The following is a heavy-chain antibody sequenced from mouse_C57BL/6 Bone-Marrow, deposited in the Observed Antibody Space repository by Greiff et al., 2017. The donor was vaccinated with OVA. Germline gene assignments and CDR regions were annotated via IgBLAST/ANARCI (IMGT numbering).Heavy chain of an antibody. CDR3: ARGDYDEGAGY. CDR1: GYTFTGYW. J-gene: IGHJ2*01. CDR2: ILPGSGNI. V-gene: IGHV1-9*01. D-gene: IGHD2-4*01. Sequence: VQLQQSGAELMKPGASVKLSCKATGYTFTGYWLEWVKQRPGHGLEWLGEILPGSGNINYNEKFKGKATFTADTSSNTDYMQLSSLTTDDSAIYDCARGDYDEGAGYGGQGTTLTVSS.